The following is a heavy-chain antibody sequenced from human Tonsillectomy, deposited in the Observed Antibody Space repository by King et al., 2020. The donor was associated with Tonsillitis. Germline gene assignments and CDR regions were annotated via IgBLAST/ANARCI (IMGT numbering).Heavy chain of an antibody. V-gene: IGHV1-2*02. J-gene: IGHJ6*02. CDR1: GYTFTGYY. CDR3: AKVGGSGGYYYGLDV. Sequence: VQLVESGAEVKKPGASVNVSCKASGYTFTGYYMHWVRQAPGQGPEWMGWINPKRGGTNYAQKFQGRVTMTRDTSISTVYMELNSLGSDDTAVYYCAKVGGSGGYYYGLDVWGQGTTVTVSS. D-gene: IGHD1-26*01. CDR2: INPKRGGT.